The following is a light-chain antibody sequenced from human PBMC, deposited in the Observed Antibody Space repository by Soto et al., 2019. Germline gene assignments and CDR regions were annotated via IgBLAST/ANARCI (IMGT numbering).Light chain of an antibody. Sequence: QSALTQPPSASGSPGQSVTISCTGTSSDVGDYNYVSWYQQHPGKAHKLMIYEVSKRPSGLPDRFSGSKSGNTASLTVSGLQDEDEADYYCNSYAGSNNLVFGGGTKLTVL. CDR1: SSDVGDYNY. V-gene: IGLV2-8*01. CDR3: NSYAGSNNLV. J-gene: IGLJ3*02. CDR2: EVS.